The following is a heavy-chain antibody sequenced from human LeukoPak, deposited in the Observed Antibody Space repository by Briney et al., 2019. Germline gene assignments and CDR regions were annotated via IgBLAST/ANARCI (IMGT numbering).Heavy chain of an antibody. V-gene: IGHV3-48*04. J-gene: IGHJ6*04. CDR1: GFTFSSYG. D-gene: IGHD2-21*02. CDR3: ARDRVTAWYYYYGMNV. CDR2: ISSSGSTI. Sequence: PGRSLRLSCAASGFTFSSYGMHWVRQAPGKGLEWVSYISSSGSTIYYADSVKGRFTISRDNAKNSLYLQMNSLRAEDTAVYYCARDRVTAWYYYYGMNVWGKGTTVTVSS.